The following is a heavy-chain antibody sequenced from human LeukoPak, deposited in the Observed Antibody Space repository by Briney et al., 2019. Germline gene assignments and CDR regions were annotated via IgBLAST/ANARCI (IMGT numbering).Heavy chain of an antibody. Sequence: SVKVSCKASGYTFTGYYMHWVRQAPGQGLEWMGRINPNSGGTNYAQKFQGRVTMTRDTSISTAYMELSRLRSDDTAVYYCARAFGCSGTSCHARWGYYYYAMDVWGQGTTVTVSS. CDR1: GYTFTGYY. CDR3: ARAFGCSGTSCHARWGYYYYAMDV. D-gene: IGHD2-2*01. J-gene: IGHJ6*02. CDR2: INPNSGGT. V-gene: IGHV1-2*06.